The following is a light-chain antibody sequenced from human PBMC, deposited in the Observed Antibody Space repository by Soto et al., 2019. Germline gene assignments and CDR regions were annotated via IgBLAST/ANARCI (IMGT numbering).Light chain of an antibody. CDR1: QSVSSTY. CDR3: QQYGSSPGT. J-gene: IGKJ1*01. V-gene: IGKV3-20*01. Sequence: EIVLTQSPGTLSLSPGERATLSCRASQSVSSTYLAWYQQKPGQAPRLLFYGASSRATGIPDGLSGSGSGTDFTFTISRLEPEDFAVYYCQQYGSSPGTFGQGTKVEIK. CDR2: GAS.